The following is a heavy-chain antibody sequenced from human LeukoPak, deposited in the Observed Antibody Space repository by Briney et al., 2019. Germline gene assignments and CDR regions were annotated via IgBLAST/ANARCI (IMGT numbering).Heavy chain of an antibody. CDR3: AKWSVPAAMFRPYYFDY. CDR2: ISGSGGST. J-gene: IGHJ4*02. V-gene: IGHV3-23*01. D-gene: IGHD2-2*01. Sequence: GGSLRLSCAASGFTFSSYAMSWVRQAPGKGLEWVSAISGSGGSTYYAGSVKGRFTISRDNSKNTLYLQMNSLRAEDTAVYYCAKWSVPAAMFRPYYFDYWGQGTLVTVSS. CDR1: GFTFSSYA.